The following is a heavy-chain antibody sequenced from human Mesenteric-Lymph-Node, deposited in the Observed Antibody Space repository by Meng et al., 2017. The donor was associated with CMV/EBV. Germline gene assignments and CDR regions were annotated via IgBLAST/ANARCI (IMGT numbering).Heavy chain of an antibody. J-gene: IGHJ5*02. CDR2: IYYSGST. V-gene: IGHV4-59*01. D-gene: IGHD3-10*01. Sequence: SETLSLTCTVSGGSISSYYWSWIRQPPGKGLEWIGYIYYSGSTNYNPSLKSRVTISGDPSQNQGALKLSSVTAADTAVYDCARSGGDYYGSGSYYDPWGQGTLVTVSS. CDR1: GGSISSYY. CDR3: ARSGGDYYGSGSYYDP.